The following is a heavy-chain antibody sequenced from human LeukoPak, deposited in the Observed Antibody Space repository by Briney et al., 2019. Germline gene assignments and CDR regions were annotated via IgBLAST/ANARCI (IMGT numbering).Heavy chain of an antibody. J-gene: IGHJ4*02. Sequence: SETLSLTCAVSGYSISSGYYWGWIRQPPGKGLEWIGSIYHSGSTYYNPSLKSRVTISVDTSKNQFSLKLSSVTAADTAVYYCARDRGGRWWFDYWGQGTLVTVSS. CDR2: IYHSGST. D-gene: IGHD2-15*01. V-gene: IGHV4-38-2*02. CDR1: GYSISSGYY. CDR3: ARDRGGRWWFDY.